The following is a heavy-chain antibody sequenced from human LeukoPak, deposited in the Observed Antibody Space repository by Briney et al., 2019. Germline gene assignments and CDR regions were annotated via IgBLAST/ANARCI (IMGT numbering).Heavy chain of an antibody. CDR2: MNPNSGNT. Sequence: ASVKVSCKASGYTFTSYDINWVRQATGQGREWMGWMNPNSGNTGYAQKFQGRVTITRSTFISTAYMELSSMRPEDTALYSCARAPRRVFWSGYYALTLYYFDYWGQGTLVTVSS. D-gene: IGHD3-3*01. CDR3: ARAPRRVFWSGYYALTLYYFDY. CDR1: GYTFTSYD. V-gene: IGHV1-8*03. J-gene: IGHJ4*02.